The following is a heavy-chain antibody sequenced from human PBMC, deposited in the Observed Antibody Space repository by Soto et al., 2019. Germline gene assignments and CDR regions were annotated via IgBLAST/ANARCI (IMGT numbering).Heavy chain of an antibody. CDR1: GFTFSSYA. V-gene: IGHV3-30-3*01. J-gene: IGHJ4*02. Sequence: GGSLRLSCAASGFTFSSYAMHGVRQAPGKGLEWVAVISYDGSNKYYADSVKGRFTISRDNSKNTLYLQMNSLRAEDTAVYYCARDITSVVVVTATRGPFDYWGQGTLVTVSS. D-gene: IGHD2-21*02. CDR3: ARDITSVVVVTATRGPFDY. CDR2: ISYDGSNK.